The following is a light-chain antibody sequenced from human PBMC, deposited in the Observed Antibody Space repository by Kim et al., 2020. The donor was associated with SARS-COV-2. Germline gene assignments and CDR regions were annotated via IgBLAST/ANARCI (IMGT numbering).Light chain of an antibody. CDR3: SSYAGSSNYV. V-gene: IGLV2-8*01. J-gene: IGLJ1*01. CDR2: EVS. CDR1: SSDVGAYNY. Sequence: QSALTQPPSASGSPGQSVTISCTGTSSDVGAYNYVSWYQQHPGKAPKLMIYEVSKRPSGVPDRFSGSKSGNTASLTVSGLQAEDETDYYCSSYAGSSNYVFGTGTKSPS.